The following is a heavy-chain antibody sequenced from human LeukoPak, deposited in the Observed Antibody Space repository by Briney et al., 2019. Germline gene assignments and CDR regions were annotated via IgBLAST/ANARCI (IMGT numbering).Heavy chain of an antibody. CDR3: ARRPYSYAVDY. J-gene: IGHJ4*02. D-gene: IGHD5-18*01. Sequence: PSETLSLTCTVSGGSISSGGYYWSWIRQPPGKGLEWIGYIYHRGSTYYNPSLKSRVTISVDRSKNQFSLKLSSVTAADTAVYYCARRPYSYAVDYWGQGTLVTVSP. CDR1: GGSISSGGYY. V-gene: IGHV4-30-2*01. CDR2: IYHRGST.